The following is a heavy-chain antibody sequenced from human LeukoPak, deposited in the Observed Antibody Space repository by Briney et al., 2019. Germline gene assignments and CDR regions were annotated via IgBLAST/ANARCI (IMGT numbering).Heavy chain of an antibody. Sequence: PGGSLRLSCVASGFTFSSDAMHWVRQAPGKGLEWVAVISYDGSNKYYADSVKGRFTISRDNSKNTLYLQMNSLRAEDTAVYYCARDLAKGYVVWAFDYWGQGTLVTVSS. V-gene: IGHV3-30*04. D-gene: IGHD3-10*02. J-gene: IGHJ4*02. CDR3: ARDLAKGYVVWAFDY. CDR1: GFTFSSDA. CDR2: ISYDGSNK.